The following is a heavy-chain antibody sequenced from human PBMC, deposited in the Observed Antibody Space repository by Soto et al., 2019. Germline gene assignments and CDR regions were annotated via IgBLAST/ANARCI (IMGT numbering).Heavy chain of an antibody. CDR1: NDSIRSGTYY. Sequence: SETLSLTCTVSNDSIRSGTYYWAWIRQPPGRGLEWIGGLSYLGTTDYNPSLKSRVTISKDASKNQFSLKLTSMTAADTAVYYCARGTNRSGLSVWGSYRSFWYYFDYWGQGTLVTVPS. CDR2: LSYLGTT. D-gene: IGHD3-16*02. V-gene: IGHV4-39*01. CDR3: ARGTNRSGLSVWGSYRSFWYYFDY. J-gene: IGHJ4*02.